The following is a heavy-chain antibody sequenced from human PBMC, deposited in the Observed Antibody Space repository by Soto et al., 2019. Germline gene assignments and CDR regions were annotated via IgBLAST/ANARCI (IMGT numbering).Heavy chain of an antibody. CDR2: IVPIYRTA. Sequence: SVKVSCKASGGTFSSYRINWVRQAPGQGLEWVGGIVPIYRTADYAQKFQGRVSITADESARTTYLELSSLKSQDTTVYYCARHAGAQMSSSWGKGTLVTVFS. J-gene: IGHJ4*02. D-gene: IGHD2-2*01. CDR3: ARHAGAQMSSS. CDR1: GGTFSSYR. V-gene: IGHV1-69*13.